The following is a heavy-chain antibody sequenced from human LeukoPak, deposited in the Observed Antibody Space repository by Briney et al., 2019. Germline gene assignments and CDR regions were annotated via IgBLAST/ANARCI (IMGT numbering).Heavy chain of an antibody. CDR3: AKDTDYGDYPPLFDY. V-gene: IGHV3-9*01. CDR1: GFTFDDYA. Sequence: QPGRSLRLSCAASGFTFDDYAMHWVRQAPGKGLEWVSGISWNSGSIGYADSVKGRFTISRDNAKNSLYLQMNSLRAEDTALYYCAKDTDYGDYPPLFDYWGQGTLVTVSS. J-gene: IGHJ4*02. D-gene: IGHD4-17*01. CDR2: ISWNSGSI.